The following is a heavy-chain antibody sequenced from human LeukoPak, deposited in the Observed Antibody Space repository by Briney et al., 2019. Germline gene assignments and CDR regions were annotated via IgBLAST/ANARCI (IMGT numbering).Heavy chain of an antibody. CDR3: AKESSNYYGSGRMKGYFDY. CDR1: GFTFSSYA. CDR2: ISGSGGST. Sequence: PGGSLRLSCAASGFTFSSYAMSWVRQAPGKGLEWVSAISGSGGSTYYADSVKGRFTISRDNSKNTLYLQMNSLRAEDTAVYYCAKESSNYYGSGRMKGYFDYWGQGTLVTVSS. J-gene: IGHJ4*02. D-gene: IGHD3-10*01. V-gene: IGHV3-23*01.